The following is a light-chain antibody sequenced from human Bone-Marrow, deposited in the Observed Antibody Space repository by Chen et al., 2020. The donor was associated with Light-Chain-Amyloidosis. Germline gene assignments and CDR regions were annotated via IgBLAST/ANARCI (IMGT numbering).Light chain of an antibody. Sequence: ALTQPASVSGSPGQSIIISCTETNTDVGNYNFVSWYQQQPGKAPRRVIYEDDKRPSEVPSRFSASKSGNTASLTISGLQPEDEADYYCSSYGTTYVFGSGTTVTVL. CDR2: EDD. CDR3: SSYGTTYV. CDR1: NTDVGNYNF. J-gene: IGLJ1*01. V-gene: IGLV2-14*02.